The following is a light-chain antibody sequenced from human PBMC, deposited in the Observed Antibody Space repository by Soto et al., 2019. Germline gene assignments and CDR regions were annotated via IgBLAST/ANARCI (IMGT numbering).Light chain of an antibody. CDR1: SGSVSTNYY. CDR2: STN. J-gene: IGLJ3*02. CDR3: VLFMGRGISV. Sequence: QAVVTQEPSFSVSPGGTVTLTCGLSSGSVSTNYYPSWYQQTPGQAPRTLIYSTNSRSSGVPDRFSGSILGNKAALTITGAQADDESDYYCVLFMGRGISVFGGGTKLTVL. V-gene: IGLV8-61*01.